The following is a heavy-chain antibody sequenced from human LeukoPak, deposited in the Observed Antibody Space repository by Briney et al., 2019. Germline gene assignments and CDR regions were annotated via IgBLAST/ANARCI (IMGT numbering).Heavy chain of an antibody. J-gene: IGHJ4*02. V-gene: IGHV3-64*01. D-gene: IGHD5-24*01. CDR3: ASTRDGYNEPYSY. CDR2: INNGGST. Sequence: QPGGSLRLSCAVSGFTFSTSLMHWVRQAPGKGLEYVSAINNGGSTYYANSVKGRFTISRDNSKNTLYLQMDSLRAEDMAVYYCASTRDGYNEPYSYWGQGTLVTVSS. CDR1: GFTFSTSL.